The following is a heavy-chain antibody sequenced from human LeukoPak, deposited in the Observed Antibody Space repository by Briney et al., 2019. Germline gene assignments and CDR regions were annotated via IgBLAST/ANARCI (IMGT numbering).Heavy chain of an antibody. J-gene: IGHJ4*02. V-gene: IGHV5-51*01. Sequence: GESLKISCKGSGYSFTSYWTGWVSQMPGKGREWMGIIYPGDSDTRYSPSFQGKVTISADKSNSTAYLQWSSLKASDTAMYYCARPNYYGSGSDFDYWGQGTLVTVSS. CDR3: ARPNYYGSGSDFDY. D-gene: IGHD3-10*01. CDR1: GYSFTSYW. CDR2: IYPGDSDT.